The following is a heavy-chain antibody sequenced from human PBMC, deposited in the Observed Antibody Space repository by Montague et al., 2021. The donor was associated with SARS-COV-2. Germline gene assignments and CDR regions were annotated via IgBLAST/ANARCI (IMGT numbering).Heavy chain of an antibody. D-gene: IGHD2-8*01. CDR2: IFYSGST. CDR3: ATDRYARPFES. V-gene: IGHV4-61*01. J-gene: IGHJ5*01. CDR1: GASVSSGFYY. Sequence: SETLSLTCSVSGASVSSGFYYWSWIRQTPGKGLEWIGHIFYSGSTKFNPSLKSRVTTSLDTSKNQFSLRLSSVTAADTAVYYCATDRYARPFESWGHGTLVTVSS.